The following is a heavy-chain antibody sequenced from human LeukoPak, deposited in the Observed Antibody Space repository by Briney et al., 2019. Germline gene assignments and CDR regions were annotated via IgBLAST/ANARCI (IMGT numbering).Heavy chain of an antibody. CDR1: GGSISSSSYY. V-gene: IGHV4-39*07. J-gene: IGHJ4*02. D-gene: IGHD3-22*01. Sequence: SETLSLTCTVSGGSISSSSYYWGWIRQPPGKALEWLGSFYYSGSTYYNASLKSRVTISVDTSKNQFYLKVSSVTAADTAVYYCARGRYYYDSAPDYWGQGTLVTVSS. CDR2: FYYSGST. CDR3: ARGRYYYDSAPDY.